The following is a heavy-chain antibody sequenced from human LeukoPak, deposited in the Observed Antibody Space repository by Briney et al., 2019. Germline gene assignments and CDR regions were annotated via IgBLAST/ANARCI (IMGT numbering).Heavy chain of an antibody. CDR2: ISGSGGST. CDR1: GFTFSSYA. V-gene: IGHV3-23*01. D-gene: IGHD3-22*01. J-gene: IGHJ4*02. CDR3: AKDTYYYDSSGYYY. Sequence: GGSLRLSCAASGFTFSSYAMSWVRQAPGKGLEWVSAISGSGGSTYYADSVKGRFTISRDNSKNTLYLQMNSLRAEDTAVYYCAKDTYYYDSSGYYYWGQGTLVTVSS.